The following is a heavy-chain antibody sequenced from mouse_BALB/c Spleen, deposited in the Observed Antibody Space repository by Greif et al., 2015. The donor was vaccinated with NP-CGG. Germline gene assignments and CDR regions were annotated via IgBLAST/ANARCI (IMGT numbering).Heavy chain of an antibody. Sequence: EVQVVESGAELVKPGASVKLSCTASGFNIKDTYMHWVKQRPEQGLEWIGRIDPANGNTKYDPKFQGKATITADTSSNTAYLQLSSLTSEDTAVYYCATDSSGYVGNAMDYWGQGTSVTVTS. CDR1: GFNIKDTY. J-gene: IGHJ4*01. V-gene: IGHV14-3*02. D-gene: IGHD3-2*01. CDR2: IDPANGNT. CDR3: ATDSSGYVGNAMDY.